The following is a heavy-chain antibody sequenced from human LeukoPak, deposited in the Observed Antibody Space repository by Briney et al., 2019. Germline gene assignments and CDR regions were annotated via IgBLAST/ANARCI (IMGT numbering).Heavy chain of an antibody. V-gene: IGHV4-4*07. CDR2: IYTSGST. CDR1: GGSLGSYY. Sequence: SETLSLTCTVSGGSLGSYYWSWIRQPAGKGLEWIGRIYTSGSTNYNPSLKSRVTMSVDTSKNQFSLKLSSVTAADTAVYYCARERARDGYNIFDYWGQGTLVTVSS. CDR3: ARERARDGYNIFDY. D-gene: IGHD5-24*01. J-gene: IGHJ4*02.